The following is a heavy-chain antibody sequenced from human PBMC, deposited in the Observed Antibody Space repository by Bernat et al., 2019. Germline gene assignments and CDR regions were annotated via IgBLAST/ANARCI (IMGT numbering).Heavy chain of an antibody. V-gene: IGHV2-5*02. Sequence: QITLKESGPTLVKPTQTLTLTCTFSGFSLSTSGVGVGWIRQPPGKALEWLALIYWDDDKRYSPSLKSRLTITKDTSKNQVVLTMTNMDPVDTATYYCAHRLGCTSVVPARSDAFDIWGQGTMVTVSS. J-gene: IGHJ3*02. D-gene: IGHD2-21*02. CDR2: IYWDDDK. CDR1: GFSLSTSGVG. CDR3: AHRLGCTSVVPARSDAFDI.